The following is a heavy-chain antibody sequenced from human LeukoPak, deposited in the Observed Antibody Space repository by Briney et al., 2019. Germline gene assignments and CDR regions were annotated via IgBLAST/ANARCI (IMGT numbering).Heavy chain of an antibody. D-gene: IGHD3-16*02. Sequence: SETLSLTCTVSGGSISSISYYWGWIRQPPGKGLEWIGSIYYSDSTYYNPSLKSRVTISVDTSKNQFSLKLSSVTAADTAVYYCARVKYDYVWGSYRDIDLTDYWGQGTLVTVSS. J-gene: IGHJ4*02. CDR1: GGSISSISYY. CDR3: ARVKYDYVWGSYRDIDLTDY. CDR2: IYYSDST. V-gene: IGHV4-39*07.